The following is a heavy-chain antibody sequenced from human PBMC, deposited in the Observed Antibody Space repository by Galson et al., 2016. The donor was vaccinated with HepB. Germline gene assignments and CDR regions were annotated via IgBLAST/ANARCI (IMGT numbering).Heavy chain of an antibody. CDR2: IYWGDDK. V-gene: IGHV2-5*02. Sequence: PALVKPTQTLTLTRTFSGFSLTTSGVGVAWIRQPPGKALEWLASIYWGDDKRYSPSLKSRLSITKDDNRKQVVLTMTSMDPVDTARYFCVSSGVVATGPSLGWGQGTLVTVSS. D-gene: IGHD5-12*01. CDR3: VSSGVVATGPSLG. CDR1: GFSLTTSGVG. J-gene: IGHJ4*02.